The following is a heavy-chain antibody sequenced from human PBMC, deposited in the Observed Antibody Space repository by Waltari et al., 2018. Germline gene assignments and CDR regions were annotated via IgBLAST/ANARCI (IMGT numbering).Heavy chain of an antibody. J-gene: IGHJ3*02. Sequence: EVQLVASGGGWVQPGGSLRLCCSASRFTLRNSCMGWVRQAPGKGLEWVARIKQGGSEKFYVDSVKGRFTISRDNAKNSLYLQMDSLRAEDTAVYYYTRGSGGAFDIWGQGTMVTVSS. D-gene: IGHD6-25*01. CDR2: IKQGGSEK. V-gene: IGHV3-7*01. CDR1: RFTLRNSC. CDR3: TRGSGGAFDI.